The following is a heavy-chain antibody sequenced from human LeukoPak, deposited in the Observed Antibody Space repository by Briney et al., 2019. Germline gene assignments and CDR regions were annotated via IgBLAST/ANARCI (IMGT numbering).Heavy chain of an antibody. CDR2: ISYDGSNK. J-gene: IGHJ4*02. Sequence: GGSLRLSCAASGFTFSSYAMHWVRQAPGKGLEWVAVISYDGSNKYYADSVKGRFTISRDNSKNTLYLQMNSLRAEDTAVYYCARGLFGRHFDWLLKSYYFDYWGQGTLVTVSS. CDR1: GFTFSSYA. D-gene: IGHD3-9*01. CDR3: ARGLFGRHFDWLLKSYYFDY. V-gene: IGHV3-30*04.